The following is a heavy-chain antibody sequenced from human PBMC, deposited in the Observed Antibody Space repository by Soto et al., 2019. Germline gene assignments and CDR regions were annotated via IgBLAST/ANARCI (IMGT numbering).Heavy chain of an antibody. CDR2: ISHSGGTT. CDR1: GFTCNNYA. J-gene: IGHJ4*01. V-gene: IGHV3-23*01. D-gene: IGHD1-1*01. Sequence: EVQLLESGGGSVQPGGSLRLSCVSSGFTCNNYAMHWVRRPPGKGLEWVSSISHSGGTTYYADSVKGRFAIARDSLLNTLYLQMNRLRAEDTDVYYCAKGRGQNWKFHYSGHGTLVPGSP. CDR3: AKGRGQNWKFHY.